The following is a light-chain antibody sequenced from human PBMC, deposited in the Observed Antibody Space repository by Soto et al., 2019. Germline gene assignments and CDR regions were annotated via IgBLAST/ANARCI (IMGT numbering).Light chain of an antibody. Sequence: QPVLTQPPSVSAAPGQKVTISCSGSTSNIGNNYVSWYQHLPGAAPKLLIYDYNRRPSGIPDRFSGSRSGTLATLGITGLQTGDEADYYCATWDSSLRAYVFGAGTKLTVL. CDR1: TSNIGNNY. V-gene: IGLV1-51*01. CDR2: DYN. CDR3: ATWDSSLRAYV. J-gene: IGLJ1*01.